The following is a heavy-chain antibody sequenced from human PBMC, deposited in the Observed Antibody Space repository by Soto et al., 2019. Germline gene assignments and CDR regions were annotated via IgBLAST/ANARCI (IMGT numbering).Heavy chain of an antibody. CDR3: ARDQTGITTAGGGRIDY. V-gene: IGHV3-30-3*01. J-gene: IGHJ4*02. Sequence: QVQLVESGGGVVQPGRSLRLSRAASGFTFSSYAMHWVRQAPGKGLECVAVISYDGSNKYYADSVKGRFTISRDNSKNTLYLQMNSLRAEDTAVFYCARDQTGITTAGGGRIDYWGQGSLVTVSS. D-gene: IGHD6-13*01. CDR2: ISYDGSNK. CDR1: GFTFSSYA.